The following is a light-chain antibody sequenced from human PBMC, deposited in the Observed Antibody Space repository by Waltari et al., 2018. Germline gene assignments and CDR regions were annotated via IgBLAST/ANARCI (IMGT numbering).Light chain of an antibody. CDR2: GAS. J-gene: IGKJ1*01. Sequence: TLSCRASQSVSSSYLAWYQQKPGQAPRLLIYGASTRATGSPDRFSASVSGTDFTLTISRLEPEDFALYYCQQYGGSPRTFGQGTKVEIK. CDR1: QSVSSSY. CDR3: QQYGGSPRT. V-gene: IGKV3-20*01.